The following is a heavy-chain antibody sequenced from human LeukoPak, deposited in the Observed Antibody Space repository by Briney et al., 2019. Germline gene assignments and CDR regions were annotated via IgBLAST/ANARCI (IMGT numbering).Heavy chain of an antibody. J-gene: IGHJ3*02. CDR1: GFTFSSYA. CDR2: ISGSGGST. V-gene: IGHV3-23*01. Sequence: GGSLRLSCAASGFTFSSYAMSWVRQAPGKGLEWVSAISGSGGSTYYADSVKGRFTISRDNSKNTLYLQMNSLRVEDTAVYYCANHGGGYCSGGGCYSNAFDIWGQGTMVTVSS. D-gene: IGHD2-15*01. CDR3: ANHGGGYCSGGGCYSNAFDI.